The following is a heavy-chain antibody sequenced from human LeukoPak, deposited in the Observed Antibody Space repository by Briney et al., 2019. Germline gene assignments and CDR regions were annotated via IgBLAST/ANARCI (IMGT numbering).Heavy chain of an antibody. J-gene: IGHJ3*02. CDR1: GFTFSSYA. CDR3: AKGYEKYDAFDI. D-gene: IGHD1-1*01. Sequence: PGGSLRLSCAASGFTFSSYAMSWVRQAPGKGLEWVSAISGSGGSTYYTDSVKGRFTISRDNSKNTLYLQMNSLRAEDTAVYYCAKGYEKYDAFDIWGQGTMVTVSS. CDR2: ISGSGGST. V-gene: IGHV3-23*01.